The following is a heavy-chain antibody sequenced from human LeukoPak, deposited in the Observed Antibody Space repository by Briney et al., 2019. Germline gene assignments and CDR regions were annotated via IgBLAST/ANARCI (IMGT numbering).Heavy chain of an antibody. CDR2: IKPDGSVK. CDR1: GFTFSSYW. D-gene: IGHD3-22*01. CDR3: ARTSYDSSGYYLGDY. V-gene: IGHV3-7*01. J-gene: IGHJ4*02. Sequence: PGESLRLSCVVSGFTFSSYWMSWVRQAPGKGLEWVANIKPDGSVKYYVDSVKGRFTISRDNAKNSLHLQMNSLRAEDTAVYYCARTSYDSSGYYLGDYWGQGTLVTVSS.